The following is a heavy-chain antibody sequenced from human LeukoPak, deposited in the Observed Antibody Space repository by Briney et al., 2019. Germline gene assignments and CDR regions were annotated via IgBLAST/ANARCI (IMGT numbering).Heavy chain of an antibody. D-gene: IGHD6-13*01. Sequence: PSETLSLTCTVSGGSISSSSYYWGWIRQPPGKGLEWIGSIYYSGSTYYNPSLKSRVTISVDTSKNQFSLKLSSVTAADTAVYYCARQLAPGYSSSWSDRYFDYWGQGTLVTVSS. CDR3: ARQLAPGYSSSWSDRYFDY. V-gene: IGHV4-39*01. CDR1: GGSISSSSYY. J-gene: IGHJ4*02. CDR2: IYYSGST.